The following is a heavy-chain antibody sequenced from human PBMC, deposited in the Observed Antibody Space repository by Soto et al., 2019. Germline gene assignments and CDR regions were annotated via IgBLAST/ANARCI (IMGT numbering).Heavy chain of an antibody. D-gene: IGHD3-10*01. V-gene: IGHV1-69*08. CDR2: IIPFHGVT. J-gene: IGHJ4*02. CDR1: GGTFSPYT. CDR3: TRDWEITVSTWSFGGF. Sequence: QVQLVQSGAEVKKPGSSVKVCCKASGGTFSPYTINWVRQAPGHGLEWMGRIIPFHGVTNYAQKFQARVTITADKSTSTAYMELSGLRFEDTAMYYCTRDWEITVSTWSFGGFWGRGTLVTVSS.